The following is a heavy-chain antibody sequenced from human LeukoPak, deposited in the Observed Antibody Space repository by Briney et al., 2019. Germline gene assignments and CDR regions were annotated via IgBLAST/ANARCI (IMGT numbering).Heavy chain of an antibody. Sequence: GSLRLSCVASGFTFSSYAMSWVRQAPGKGLEWVSAISGSGGSTYYADSVKGRFTISRDNSKNTLYLQMNSLRAEDTAVYYCAKDLDILTGYYAFQHWGQGTLVTVSS. CDR3: AKDLDILTGYYAFQH. V-gene: IGHV3-23*01. J-gene: IGHJ1*01. D-gene: IGHD3-9*01. CDR1: GFTFSSYA. CDR2: ISGSGGST.